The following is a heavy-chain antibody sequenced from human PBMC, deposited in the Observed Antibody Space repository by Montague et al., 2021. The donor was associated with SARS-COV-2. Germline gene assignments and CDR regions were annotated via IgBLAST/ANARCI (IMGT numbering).Heavy chain of an antibody. CDR2: IHYTGNT. CDR1: GGSINGCY. Sequence: SETLSLTCTVSGGSINGCYWSWIWQSPGKGLDWIGYIHYTGNTNYNPSLKGRVTLSLDTSKSQFSLSLSSVTAADTDVYSCARLRTGCYVFDYWGQGTLVTVSS. D-gene: IGHD2-2*01. J-gene: IGHJ4*02. V-gene: IGHV4-59*08. CDR3: ARLRTGCYVFDY.